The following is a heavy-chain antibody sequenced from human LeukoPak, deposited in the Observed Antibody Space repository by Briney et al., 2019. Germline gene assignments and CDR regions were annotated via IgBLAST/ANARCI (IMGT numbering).Heavy chain of an antibody. CDR1: GGSINSDNYF. Sequence: SETLSLTCTVSGGSINSDNYFWGWVRQPPGEGLEWIGTVYYSGSTQYNPSLKSRVTISVDTSKKHFSLKLRSVTAADTAIYYCARLFGAALTLYHQSYWYFDVWGRGTLVAVSS. CDR2: VYYSGST. CDR3: ARLFGAALTLYHQSYWYFDV. J-gene: IGHJ2*01. D-gene: IGHD3-9*01. V-gene: IGHV4-39*02.